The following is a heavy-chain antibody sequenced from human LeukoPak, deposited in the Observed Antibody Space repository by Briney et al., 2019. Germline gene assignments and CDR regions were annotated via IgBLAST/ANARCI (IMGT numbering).Heavy chain of an antibody. Sequence: VGSLRLSCAASGFTFSSYAMSWVRQAPGKGLEWVSAISGSGGSTYYADSVKGRFTISRDSSKNTLYLQMNSLRAEDTAVYYCAKRAAYSRSSLVLPFDAFDLWGQGTMVTVSS. J-gene: IGHJ3*01. D-gene: IGHD6-6*01. CDR3: AKRAAYSRSSLVLPFDAFDL. CDR1: GFTFSSYA. V-gene: IGHV3-23*01. CDR2: ISGSGGST.